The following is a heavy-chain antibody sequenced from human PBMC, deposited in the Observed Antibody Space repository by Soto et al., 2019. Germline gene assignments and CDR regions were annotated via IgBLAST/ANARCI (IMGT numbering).Heavy chain of an antibody. V-gene: IGHV3-48*02. CDR2: ISSSSSTI. CDR1: GFTFSSYS. D-gene: IGHD4-17*01. Sequence: HPGGSLRLSCAASGFTFSSYSMNWVRQAPGKGLEWVSYISSSSSTIYYADSVKGRFTISRDNAKNSLYLQMNSLRDEDTAVYYCARSDYGDYQEPRSMDVWGQGTTVTVSS. CDR3: ARSDYGDYQEPRSMDV. J-gene: IGHJ6*02.